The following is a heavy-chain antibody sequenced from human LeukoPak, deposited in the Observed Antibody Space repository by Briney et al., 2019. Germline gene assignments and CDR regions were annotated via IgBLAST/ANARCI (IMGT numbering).Heavy chain of an antibody. D-gene: IGHD5-24*01. V-gene: IGHV5-51*01. CDR1: GYSFSSYW. J-gene: IGHJ4*02. Sequence: PGESLKISCKGLGYSFSSYWNAWVRQRPGKGLEWMGIIYPGGSETRYDPSFQGQVIISADMSTSTAYLQWSSLRASDTAMYYCARASRDGYNQNFDHWGQGTLVTVSS. CDR2: IYPGGSET. CDR3: ARASRDGYNQNFDH.